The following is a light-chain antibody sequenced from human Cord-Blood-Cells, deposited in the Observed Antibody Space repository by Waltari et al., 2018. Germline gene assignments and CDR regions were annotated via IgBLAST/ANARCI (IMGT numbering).Light chain of an antibody. Sequence: SSELTQDPAVSVALGQTVRITCQGDSLRSYYARWYQQKPGQAPVLVLYGKNNRPSAIPDRFSGYSSGNTASLTITGAQAEDEADYYCNSRDSSGIVFGGGTKLTVL. J-gene: IGLJ3*02. CDR1: SLRSYY. CDR2: GKN. V-gene: IGLV3-19*01. CDR3: NSRDSSGIV.